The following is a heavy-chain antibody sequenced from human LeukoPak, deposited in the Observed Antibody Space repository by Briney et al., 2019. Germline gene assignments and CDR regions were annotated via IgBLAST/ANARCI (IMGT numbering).Heavy chain of an antibody. CDR1: GFTFSRYW. CDR2: ISTDGSST. J-gene: IGHJ6*02. D-gene: IGHD2/OR15-2a*01. CDR3: ASYLTSSPSGMDV. Sequence: GGSLRLSCSASGFTFSRYWMHWLRQAPGKGLVWVSRISTDGSSTTYADAVKGRFSISRDNGRNTLYLQMYSVRAADTAVYYCASYLTSSPSGMDVWGQGTTVTVSS. V-gene: IGHV3-74*01.